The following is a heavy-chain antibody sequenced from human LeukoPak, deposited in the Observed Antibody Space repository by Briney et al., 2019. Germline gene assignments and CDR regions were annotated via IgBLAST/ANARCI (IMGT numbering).Heavy chain of an antibody. D-gene: IGHD5-18*01. CDR1: GFTFDDYG. Sequence: GGSLRLSCAASGFTFDDYGMSWGGQAPGKELEWVAGINWYGVCSGYPDAMRGRFTISSVSAKNSLHLQMNSLRAEDTPLYYCARERGVGTAMVEYLDYWGQGTLVTVSS. CDR2: INWYGVCS. V-gene: IGHV3-20*04. J-gene: IGHJ4*02. CDR3: ARERGVGTAMVEYLDY.